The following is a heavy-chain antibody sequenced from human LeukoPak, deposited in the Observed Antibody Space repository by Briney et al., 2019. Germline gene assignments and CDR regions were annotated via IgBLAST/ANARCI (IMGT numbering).Heavy chain of an antibody. Sequence: SETLSLTCTVSGGSISSGGYYWSWIRQHPGKGLEWIGYIYYSGSTYYNPSLKSRVTISVDTSKNQFSLKLSSVTAADTAVYYCAITMIVGRYYFDYWGQGTLVTVSS. D-gene: IGHD3-22*01. CDR3: AITMIVGRYYFDY. CDR2: IYYSGST. V-gene: IGHV4-30-4*08. CDR1: GGSISSGGYY. J-gene: IGHJ4*02.